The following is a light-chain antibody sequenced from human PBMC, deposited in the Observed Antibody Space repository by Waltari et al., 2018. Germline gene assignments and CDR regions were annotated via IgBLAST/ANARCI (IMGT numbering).Light chain of an antibody. J-gene: IGKJ4*01. CDR3: QQSYSAPPS. V-gene: IGKV1-39*01. CDR2: AAT. CDR1: QTISTN. Sequence: DIQMTQSPSSLSASLGDRVTITCRASQTISTNLNWYQHRPGKVPKLLIYAATFLQRGVPSRFSGSGSGTDFTLTIRSLQPEDFVFYFCQQSYSAPPSFGGGTKVDVK.